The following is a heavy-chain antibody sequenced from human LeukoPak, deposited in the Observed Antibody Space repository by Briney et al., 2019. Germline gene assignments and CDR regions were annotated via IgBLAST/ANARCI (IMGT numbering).Heavy chain of an antibody. CDR1: GGSISSSSYY. CDR3: ARSPLAWELTNWFDP. CDR2: IYYSGST. Sequence: SETLSLTCTVSGGSISSSSYYWGWIRQPPGKGLEWIGSIYYSGSTYYNPSLKSRVTISVDTSKNQFSLKLSSVTAADTAVYYCARSPLAWELTNWFDPWGQGTLVTVSS. J-gene: IGHJ5*02. D-gene: IGHD1-26*01. V-gene: IGHV4-39*07.